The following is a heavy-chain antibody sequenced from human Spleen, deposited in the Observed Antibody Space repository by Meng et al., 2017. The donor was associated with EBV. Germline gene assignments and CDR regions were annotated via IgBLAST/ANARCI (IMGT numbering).Heavy chain of an antibody. J-gene: IGHJ4*02. Sequence: QVQLVQLWYELKKPGASGKISCKASGYTFTRLPMNWVRQAPGQGLEWMGWINTNTGDPTYAQDFTGRFVFSLDTSVSTAYLQISSLKAEDTAVYYCARGVVAAVDWRDCWGQGTLVTVSS. CDR1: GYTFTRLP. V-gene: IGHV7-4-1*02. CDR3: ARGVVAAVDWRDC. D-gene: IGHD6-13*01. CDR2: INTNTGDP.